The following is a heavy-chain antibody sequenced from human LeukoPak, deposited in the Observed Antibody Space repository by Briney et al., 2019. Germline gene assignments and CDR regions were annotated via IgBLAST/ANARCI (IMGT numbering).Heavy chain of an antibody. V-gene: IGHV4-39*01. CDR1: GGSIPTKNFY. CDR2: VFYSGRT. J-gene: IGHJ5*02. CDR3: ARHERCSSINCIYNWFDP. Sequence: PSETPSLTCTVSGGSIPTKNFYWGWIRQPPGKGLEWIGSVFYSGRTYYNPSLKSRVTIFVDPSKNQFSLNLRSVTAADTAVYYCARHERCSSINCIYNWFDPWGQGTLVIVSS. D-gene: IGHD2-2*01.